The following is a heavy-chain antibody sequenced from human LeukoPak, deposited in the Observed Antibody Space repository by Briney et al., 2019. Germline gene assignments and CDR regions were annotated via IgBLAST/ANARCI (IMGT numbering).Heavy chain of an antibody. CDR2: IHYSGST. CDR1: GGSISGYY. J-gene: IGHJ4*02. CDR3: ARLNIIGSSPVHHYDY. V-gene: IGHV4-59*08. Sequence: PSETLSLTCTVSGGSISGYYWSWIRQPPGKGLEYIAYIHYSGSTDYNPSLKSRVTISVDTSKNQFSLKLSSVTAADTAVYYCARLNIIGSSPVHHYDYWGQGTLVTASS. D-gene: IGHD6-13*01.